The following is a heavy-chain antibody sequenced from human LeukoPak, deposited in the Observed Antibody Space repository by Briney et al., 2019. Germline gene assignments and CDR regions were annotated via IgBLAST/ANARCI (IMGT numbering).Heavy chain of an antibody. CDR2: ISGSGGST. J-gene: IGHJ4*02. Sequence: GGSLRLSCAASGFTFSSYGMSWVRQAPGKGLEWVSAISGSGGSTYYADSVKGRFTISRDNSKNTLYLQMNSLRAEDTAVYYCAKDDYSNYAPDWGQGTLVTVSS. CDR1: GFTFSSYG. CDR3: AKDDYSNYAPD. V-gene: IGHV3-23*01. D-gene: IGHD4-11*01.